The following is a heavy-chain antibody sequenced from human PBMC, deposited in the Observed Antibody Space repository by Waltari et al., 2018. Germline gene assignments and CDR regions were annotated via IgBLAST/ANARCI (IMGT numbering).Heavy chain of an antibody. J-gene: IGHJ2*01. CDR3: AKGPSGSYYPGYFDL. CDR2: ISRSGGST. V-gene: IGHV3-23*01. D-gene: IGHD1-26*01. CDR1: AFTFTHYA. Sequence: EVQLLESGGGLVQPGGSLRLSCAASAFTFTHYAMSWVRQAPGKGLEWVSAISRSGGSTYYADSVKGRFTISRDNSKNTLYLQLNSLRAEDTAVYYCAKGPSGSYYPGYFDLWGRGTLVTVSS.